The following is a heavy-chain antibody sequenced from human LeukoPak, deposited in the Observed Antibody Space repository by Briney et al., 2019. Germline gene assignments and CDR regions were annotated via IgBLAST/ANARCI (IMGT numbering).Heavy chain of an antibody. Sequence: SETLSLTCTVSGGSISSYYWSWIRQPPGKGLEWIGYINYSGSTNYNPSLKSRVTISVDTSKNQFSLKLSSVTAADTAVYYCARRAPTRAFDIWGQGTMVTVSS. J-gene: IGHJ3*02. CDR1: GGSISSYY. V-gene: IGHV4-59*08. D-gene: IGHD4-17*01. CDR2: INYSGST. CDR3: ARRAPTRAFDI.